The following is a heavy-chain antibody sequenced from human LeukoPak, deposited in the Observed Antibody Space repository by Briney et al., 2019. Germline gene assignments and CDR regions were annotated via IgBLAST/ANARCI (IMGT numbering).Heavy chain of an antibody. Sequence: GGSLRLSCAASGFTFSSYAMSWVRQAPGKGLEWVSAISGCGGSTYYADSVKGRFTISRDNSKNTLYLQMNSLRAEDTAVYYCAKKRYYYGSGSGFDYWGQGTLVTVSS. V-gene: IGHV3-23*01. CDR2: ISGCGGST. CDR3: AKKRYYYGSGSGFDY. J-gene: IGHJ4*02. D-gene: IGHD3-10*01. CDR1: GFTFSSYA.